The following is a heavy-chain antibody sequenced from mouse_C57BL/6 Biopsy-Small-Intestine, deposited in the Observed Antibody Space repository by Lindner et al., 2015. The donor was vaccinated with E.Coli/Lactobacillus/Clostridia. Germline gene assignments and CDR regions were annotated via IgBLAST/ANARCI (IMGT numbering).Heavy chain of an antibody. J-gene: IGHJ3*01. D-gene: IGHD1-1*01. Sequence: VQLQESGGDLVKPGGSLKLSCAATGFTFSSYGMSWVRQTPDKRLEWVATISSGGSYTYYPDSVKGRFTISRDNAKNTLYLQMSSLKSEDTAMYYCARHEITTVVPTRAWFAYWGQGTLVTVSA. V-gene: IGHV5-6*01. CDR1: GFTFSSYG. CDR2: ISSGGSYT. CDR3: ARHEITTVVPTRAWFAY.